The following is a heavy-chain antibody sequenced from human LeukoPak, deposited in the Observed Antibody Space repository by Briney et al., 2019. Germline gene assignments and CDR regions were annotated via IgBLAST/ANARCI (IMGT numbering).Heavy chain of an antibody. Sequence: ASVKVSCKASGGTFSSYAISWVRQAPGQGLEWMGWINPNSGGTNYAQKFQGRVTMTRDTSISTAYMELSRLRSDDTAVYYCARVRIAARLFDYWGQGTLVTVSS. V-gene: IGHV1-2*02. J-gene: IGHJ4*02. CDR3: ARVRIAARLFDY. CDR1: GGTFSSYA. D-gene: IGHD6-6*01. CDR2: INPNSGGT.